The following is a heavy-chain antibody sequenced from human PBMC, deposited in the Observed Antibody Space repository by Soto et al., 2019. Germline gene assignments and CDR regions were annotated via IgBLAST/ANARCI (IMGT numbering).Heavy chain of an antibody. CDR1: GFTFSSYA. J-gene: IGHJ4*02. Sequence: QVQLVESGGGVVQPGRSLRLSCAASGFTFSSYAMHWVRQAPGKGLEWVAVISYDGSNKYYADSVKGRFTISRDNSKNTLYLQMNSLRAEDTAVYYCARDIGEIQLWLDYWGQGTLVTVSS. CDR2: ISYDGSNK. CDR3: ARDIGEIQLWLDY. D-gene: IGHD5-18*01. V-gene: IGHV3-30-3*01.